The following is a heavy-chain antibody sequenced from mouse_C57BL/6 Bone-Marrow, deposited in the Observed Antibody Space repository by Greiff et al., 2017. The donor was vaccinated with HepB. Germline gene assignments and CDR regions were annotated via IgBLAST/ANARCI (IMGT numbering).Heavy chain of an antibody. Sequence: EVQLQQSGPVLVKPGASVKMSCKASGYTFTDYYMNWVKQSHGKSLEWIGVINPYNGGTSYNQKFKGKATLTVDKSSSTAYMELNSLTSEDSAVYYCAKGNTTVDLPYWYFDVWGTGTTVTVSS. CDR2: INPYNGGT. V-gene: IGHV1-19*01. D-gene: IGHD1-1*01. J-gene: IGHJ1*03. CDR1: GYTFTDYY. CDR3: AKGNTTVDLPYWYFDV.